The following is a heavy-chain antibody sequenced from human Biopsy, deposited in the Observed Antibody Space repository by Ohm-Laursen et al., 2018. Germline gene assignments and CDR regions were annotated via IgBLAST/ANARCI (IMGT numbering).Heavy chain of an antibody. CDR2: IVPIRGTV. CDR1: GGPFNNHA. V-gene: IGHV1-69*04. D-gene: IGHD5-24*01. CDR3: ATDADGYYTEFDF. Sequence: GASVKVSCKASGGPFNNHAFSWVRQAPGQGLEWLGRIVPIRGTVNYAQRFQGRVALTADKSTGTACMELNRLISDDTAVYYCATDADGYYTEFDFWGQGTLITVSS. J-gene: IGHJ4*02.